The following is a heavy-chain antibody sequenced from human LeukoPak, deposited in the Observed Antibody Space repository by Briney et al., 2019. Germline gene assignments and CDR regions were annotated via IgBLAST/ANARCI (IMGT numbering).Heavy chain of an antibody. CDR3: ARFTSGLTGSYLYYFDY. D-gene: IGHD3-9*01. Sequence: SETLSLTCTVSGGSINNYYWSWIRQSPEKGLEWIGYIYYTGSTNYNPSLKSRVTMSVNTSKNQFSLKLSSVTAADTAVYYRARFTSGLTGSYLYYFDYWGQGTLVTVSS. CDR1: GGSINNYY. CDR2: IYYTGST. J-gene: IGHJ4*02. V-gene: IGHV4-59*01.